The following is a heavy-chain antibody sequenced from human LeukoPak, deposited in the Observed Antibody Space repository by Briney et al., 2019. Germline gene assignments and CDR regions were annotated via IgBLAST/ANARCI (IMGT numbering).Heavy chain of an antibody. D-gene: IGHD1-26*01. V-gene: IGHV4-39*01. Sequence: ASETLSLTCAASGVSISGSGHYWGWIRQPPGKGLEWIGNIYHSGSTYYNASLQSRVTISIDTSKNQFSLRLNSVTAADTAMYYCAKSGGYGLIDCWGQGTLVTVSS. CDR2: IYHSGST. CDR1: GVSISGSGHY. J-gene: IGHJ4*02. CDR3: AKSGGYGLIDC.